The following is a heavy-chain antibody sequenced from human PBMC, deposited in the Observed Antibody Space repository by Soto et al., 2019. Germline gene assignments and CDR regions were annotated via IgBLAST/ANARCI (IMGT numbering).Heavy chain of an antibody. Sequence: EVQVVESGGGLVQPGGSLRLSCAASGFTFSNYWMTWVRQAPGKGLEWVANIKQDASENFYVDSMKGRFTISRDNAKNSLYLQMNSLRVEDTAVYYCARDSGPRGYDAFDIWGQGTMVTVSS. CDR3: ARDSGPRGYDAFDI. V-gene: IGHV3-7*04. J-gene: IGHJ3*02. CDR2: IKQDASEN. CDR1: GFTFSNYW. D-gene: IGHD2-8*02.